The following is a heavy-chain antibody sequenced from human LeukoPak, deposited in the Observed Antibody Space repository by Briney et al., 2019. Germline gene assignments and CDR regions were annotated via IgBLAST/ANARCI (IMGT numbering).Heavy chain of an antibody. Sequence: ASVKVSCKASGYTFTSYGISWVRQALGQGLEWMGWISAYNGNADYAQKFQGRVTMTTDTSTSTAYMELRSLRSDDTAVYFCARVGAYCTSSSCFDYWGQGNLVTVSS. CDR2: ISAYNGNA. V-gene: IGHV1-18*01. CDR3: ARVGAYCTSSSCFDY. J-gene: IGHJ4*02. CDR1: GYTFTSYG. D-gene: IGHD2-2*01.